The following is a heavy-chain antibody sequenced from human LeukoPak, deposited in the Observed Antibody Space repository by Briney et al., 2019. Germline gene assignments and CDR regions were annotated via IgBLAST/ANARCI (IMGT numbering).Heavy chain of an antibody. CDR2: ISSSGSTI. V-gene: IGHV3-48*03. D-gene: IGHD5-12*01. CDR1: GFTFSSYE. CDR3: ARDRGVATMDD. Sequence: PGGSLRLSCAASGFTFSSYEMTWVRQAPGRGLEWVSYISSSGSTIYYADSVKGRFTISRDNAKNSLYLQMNSLRAEDTAVYYCARDRGVATMDDWGQGTLVTVSS. J-gene: IGHJ4*02.